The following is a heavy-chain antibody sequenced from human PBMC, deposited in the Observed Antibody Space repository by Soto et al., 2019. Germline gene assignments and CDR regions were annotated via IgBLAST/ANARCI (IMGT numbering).Heavy chain of an antibody. V-gene: IGHV4-31*03. Sequence: SETLSLTCSFSVAALNSGNYYCSWIRQVPGKGLEWIGHIYVTGAVDYNPSLRDRITISQDTSERQFSLNLRLVTAADTAVYYCARLRLAPNNSKWFDPWGQGTLVNVSS. J-gene: IGHJ5*02. CDR3: ARLRLAPNNSKWFDP. CDR1: VAALNSGNYY. D-gene: IGHD1-20*01. CDR2: IYVTGAV.